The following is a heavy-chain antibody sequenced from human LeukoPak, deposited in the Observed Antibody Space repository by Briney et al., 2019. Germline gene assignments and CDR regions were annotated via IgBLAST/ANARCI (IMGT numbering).Heavy chain of an antibody. CDR1: GFTFSSYA. J-gene: IGHJ4*02. V-gene: IGHV3-23*01. CDR3: AKDQDYGDYFDY. CDR2: IRGNGGST. D-gene: IGHD4-17*01. Sequence: GGSLRLSCAASGFTFSSYAMAWVRQAPGKGLEWVSGIRGNGGSTYYADSVKGRFTISRDNSKNTLYLQMNSLRAEDTAVYYCAKDQDYGDYFDYWGQGTLVTVSS.